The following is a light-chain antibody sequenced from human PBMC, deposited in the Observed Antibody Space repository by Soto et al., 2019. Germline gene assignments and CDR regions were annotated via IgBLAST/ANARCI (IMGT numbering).Light chain of an antibody. Sequence: EIVLTQSPATLSVSQGERASLSCRASGSVSSNLAWYQQKPGQAPRLLIYNSFTRATGIPARVSGSGSGTEFTLTISSLQFEDFAVYYWQQYNEWPLTFGGGTKVEIK. CDR2: NSF. V-gene: IGKV3-15*01. CDR3: QQYNEWPLT. J-gene: IGKJ4*01. CDR1: GSVSSN.